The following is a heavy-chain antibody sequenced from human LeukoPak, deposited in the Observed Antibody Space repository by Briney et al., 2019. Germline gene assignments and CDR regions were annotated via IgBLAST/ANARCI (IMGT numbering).Heavy chain of an antibody. V-gene: IGHV4-34*01. Sequence: SETLSLTCAVYGGSFSGYYWSWIRQPPGKGLEWIGEINHSGSTNYNPSLKSRVTISVGTSKNQFSLKLSSVTAADTAVYYCARGGGSLGHFDYWGQGTLVTVSS. D-gene: IGHD3/OR15-3a*01. J-gene: IGHJ4*02. CDR2: INHSGST. CDR3: ARGGGSLGHFDY. CDR1: GGSFSGYY.